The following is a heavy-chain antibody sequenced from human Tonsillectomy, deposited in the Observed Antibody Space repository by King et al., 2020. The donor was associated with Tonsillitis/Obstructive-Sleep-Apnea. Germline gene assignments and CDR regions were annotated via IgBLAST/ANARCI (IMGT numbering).Heavy chain of an antibody. CDR3: AREGNFDAFDI. Sequence: VQLQESGPGLVKPSETLSLTCTVSGGSISSYYWSWSRQPPGKGLECSGYVDYSGSTNYNPSLKSRATISVDTSKNQFSLKLSSVTAADTAVYYCAREGNFDAFDIWGQGTMVAVSS. CDR2: VDYSGST. J-gene: IGHJ3*02. V-gene: IGHV4-59*01. CDR1: GGSISSYY.